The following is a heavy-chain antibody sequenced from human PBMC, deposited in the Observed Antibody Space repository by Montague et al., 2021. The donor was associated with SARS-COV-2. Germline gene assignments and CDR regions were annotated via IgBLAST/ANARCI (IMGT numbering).Heavy chain of an antibody. V-gene: IGHV4-61*02. CDR2: ISISGST. CDR1: GGSISSGSYY. Sequence: TLSLTCTVSGGSISSGSYYWSWIRQPDGKGLEWIGRISISGSTNYNPSLKSRVTISVDTFKNQFSLKLSSVTAADTAVYYCARDIAVAGLFDYWGQGTLVTVSS. J-gene: IGHJ4*02. D-gene: IGHD6-19*01. CDR3: ARDIAVAGLFDY.